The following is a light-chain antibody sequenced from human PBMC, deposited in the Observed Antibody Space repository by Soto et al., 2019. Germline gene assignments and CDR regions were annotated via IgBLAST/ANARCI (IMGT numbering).Light chain of an antibody. CDR2: DAS. V-gene: IGKV1-5*01. Sequence: DIHLIPTPSTLSPSLGDRVTITCRASQSIGRFLAWYQHQPGKAPKLLIYDASTLESGVPSRFSGTGSGTEFTFSITSLQPEDFGTYYCQQCYMGWTFGQGTKVDI. CDR1: QSIGRF. CDR3: QQCYMGWT. J-gene: IGKJ1*01.